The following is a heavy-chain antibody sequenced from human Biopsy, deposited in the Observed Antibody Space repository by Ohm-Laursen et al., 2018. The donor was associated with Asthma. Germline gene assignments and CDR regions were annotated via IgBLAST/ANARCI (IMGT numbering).Heavy chain of an antibody. CDR3: ASDFPKDYVRYNFQF. CDR2: HDHEEGGT. CDR1: GYSLTDLS. D-gene: IGHD4-17*01. V-gene: IGHV1-24*01. J-gene: IGHJ4*02. Sequence: ASVKVSCKISGYSLTDLSMHWVRQAPGQGLEWMGGHDHEEGGTANARRFQGRVTTTEDTSTDTAYMELSSLSSDDTAVYYCASDFPKDYVRYNFQFWGQGTLVTVSS.